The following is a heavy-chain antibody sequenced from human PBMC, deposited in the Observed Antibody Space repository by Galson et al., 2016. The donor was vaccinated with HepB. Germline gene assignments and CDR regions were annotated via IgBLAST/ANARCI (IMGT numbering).Heavy chain of an antibody. CDR1: GFNFGDFA. D-gene: IGHD1-26*01. V-gene: IGHV3-9*01. J-gene: IGHJ6*02. CDR3: ARVYSYYYGMDV. Sequence: SLRLSCAASGFNFGDFAIHWVRQAPGKGLEWVSAISWNSGSIDYAESVKGRFTISRDNAKNSLYLQMNSLRAEDTALYYCARVYSYYYGMDVWGQGTTVTVSS. CDR2: ISWNSGSI.